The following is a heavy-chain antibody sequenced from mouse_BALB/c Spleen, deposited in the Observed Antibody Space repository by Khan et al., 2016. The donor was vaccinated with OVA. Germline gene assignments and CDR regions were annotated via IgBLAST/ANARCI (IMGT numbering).Heavy chain of an antibody. D-gene: IGHD3-2*01. CDR2: IYPGTGST. J-gene: IGHJ3*01. CDR1: GYIFTSYW. CDR3: ARPSDSSGSFFAY. V-gene: IGHV1S132*01. Sequence: QMQLEESGAELVRPGASVKLSCKTSGYIFTSYWIHWVKQRSGQGLEWIARIYPGTGSTHYHEKFQGKATLTADKSSSTAYMQLSRLKSEDSAVYFCARPSDSSGSFFAYWGQGTLVTVSA.